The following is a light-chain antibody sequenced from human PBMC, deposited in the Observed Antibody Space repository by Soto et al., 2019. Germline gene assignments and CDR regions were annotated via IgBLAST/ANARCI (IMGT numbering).Light chain of an antibody. CDR2: SNN. J-gene: IGLJ1*01. CDR3: AAWDDSLNGIYV. V-gene: IGLV1-44*01. CDR1: ISNIGSNT. Sequence: QSVLTQPPSASGTPGQRVTISCSGSISNIGSNTVNWYQQLPGTAPKLLIYSNNRRPSGVPDRFSGSKSGTSASLAISGLQSEDEADYYCAAWDDSLNGIYVFGTGTKVTVL.